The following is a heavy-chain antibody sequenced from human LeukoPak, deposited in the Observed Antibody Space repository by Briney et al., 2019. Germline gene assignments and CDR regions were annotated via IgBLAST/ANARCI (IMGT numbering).Heavy chain of an antibody. Sequence: GGSLRLSCAAFGFTVSSNYMSWVRQAPGKGLEWVSVIYSCGSTYYADSVKGRFTISRDNSKNTLYLQMNSLRAEDTAVYYCARDSPRTGRYFDWLLFDYWGQGTLVTVSS. CDR1: GFTVSSNY. V-gene: IGHV3-66*01. CDR3: ARDSPRTGRYFDWLLFDY. J-gene: IGHJ4*02. D-gene: IGHD3-9*01. CDR2: IYSCGST.